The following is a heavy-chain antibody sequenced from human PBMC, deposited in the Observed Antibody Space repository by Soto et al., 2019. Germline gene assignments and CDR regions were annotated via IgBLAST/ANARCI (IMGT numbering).Heavy chain of an antibody. Sequence: SVKVSCKACGDSFATYGFSWVRHSPGKGLECVGWISAHNGDTHYSQKFQGRVTLTTDTSTNTGYMELRSLTSDDTAVYFCATEPIYYNDGSGYYPLGHWGQGTLVTVSS. CDR3: ATEPIYYNDGSGYYPLGH. CDR1: GDSFATYG. D-gene: IGHD3-22*01. CDR2: ISAHNGDT. J-gene: IGHJ4*02. V-gene: IGHV1-18*04.